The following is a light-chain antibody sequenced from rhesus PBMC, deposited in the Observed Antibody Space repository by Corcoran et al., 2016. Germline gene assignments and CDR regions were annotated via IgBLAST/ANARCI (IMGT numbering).Light chain of an antibody. CDR2: GAP. CDR1: QSVGSY. Sequence: ETVVTQSPATLSLSPGERATLSCSASQSVGSYLAWYQPKPGQAPRLPIYGAPSRATGNPDRSSGSGSGTDFTLTISSLEPEDVRVYYCQQSGNLWTFGQGTKVKIK. V-gene: IGKV3-24*04. CDR3: QQSGNLWT. J-gene: IGKJ1*01.